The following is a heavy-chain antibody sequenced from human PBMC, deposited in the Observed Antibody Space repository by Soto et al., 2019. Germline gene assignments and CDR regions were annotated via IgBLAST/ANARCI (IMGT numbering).Heavy chain of an antibody. CDR3: ARYSSSSPHYYYGMDV. CDR2: TYYRSKWYN. Sequence: SQTLSLTCVISGDSVSSNSAAWNWIRQSPSRGLEWLGRTYYRSKWYNDYAVSVKSRITINPDTSKNQFSLQLNSVTPEDTAVYYCARYSSSSPHYYYGMDVWGQGTTVTVSS. V-gene: IGHV6-1*01. D-gene: IGHD6-6*01. CDR1: GDSVSSNSAA. J-gene: IGHJ6*02.